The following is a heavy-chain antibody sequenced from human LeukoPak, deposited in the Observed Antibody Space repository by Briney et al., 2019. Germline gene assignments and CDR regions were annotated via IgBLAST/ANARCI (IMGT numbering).Heavy chain of an antibody. CDR3: ARRTPTSSGYYLGFDP. V-gene: IGHV4-59*01. Sequence: PSETLSLTCTVSGGSISSYYWSWIRQPPGKGLEWIGYIYYSGSTNYNPSLKSRVTISVDTSKNQFSLKLSSVTAADTAVYYCARRTPTSSGYYLGFDPWGQGTLVTVSS. D-gene: IGHD3-22*01. CDR1: GGSISSYY. CDR2: IYYSGST. J-gene: IGHJ5*02.